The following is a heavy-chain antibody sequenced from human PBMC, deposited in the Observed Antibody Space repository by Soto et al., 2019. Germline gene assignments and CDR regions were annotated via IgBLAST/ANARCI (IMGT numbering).Heavy chain of an antibody. J-gene: IGHJ4*02. CDR3: ARYSSAWGL. D-gene: IGHD6-19*01. CDR2: IKYDGSET. Sequence: GGSLRLSCAASGFTFSTYLMSWVCQAPGKGLEWVANIKYDGSETYYVDSVKGRFTISRDNAKNSLYLQMNSLRGEDTAVYYCARYSSAWGLWGQGTLVTVSS. CDR1: GFTFSTYL. V-gene: IGHV3-7*01.